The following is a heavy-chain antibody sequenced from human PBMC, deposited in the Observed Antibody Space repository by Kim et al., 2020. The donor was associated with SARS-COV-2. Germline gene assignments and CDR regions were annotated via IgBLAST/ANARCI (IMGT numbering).Heavy chain of an antibody. J-gene: IGHJ6*02. CDR1: GFTFSSYA. CDR3: EKMSGYDYRRDV. V-gene: IGHV3-23*01. Sequence: GGSLRLSCAASGFTFSSYAMSWVRQAPGKGLEWVSAISGSGGSTYYADSVKGRFTISRDNSKNTLYPQMNSMSAEDTAVSYCEKMSGYDYRRDVGGQGT. D-gene: IGHD3-3*01. CDR2: ISGSGGST.